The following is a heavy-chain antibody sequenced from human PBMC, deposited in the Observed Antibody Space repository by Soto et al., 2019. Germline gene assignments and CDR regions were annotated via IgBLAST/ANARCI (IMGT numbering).Heavy chain of an antibody. Sequence: ASVKVSCKASGYTFTSYGISWVRQAPGQGLEWMGRISAYHDTADYAQKFQGRVTITADKSTGTAYMELNSLRSEDTAIYYFVRNSPIGSTFSGHDGIDYWGQGTLVTITS. D-gene: IGHD5-12*01. CDR2: ISAYHDTA. V-gene: IGHV1-18*01. J-gene: IGHJ4*02. CDR3: VRNSPIGSTFSGHDGIDY. CDR1: GYTFTSYG.